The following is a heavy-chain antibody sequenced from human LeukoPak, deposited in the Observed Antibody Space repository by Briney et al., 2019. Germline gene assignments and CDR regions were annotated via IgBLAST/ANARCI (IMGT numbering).Heavy chain of an antibody. CDR1: GYTFTSYG. V-gene: IGHV1-18*01. Sequence: GASVKVSCEASGYTFTSYGISWVRQAPGKGLEWMGWISAYNGNTNYAQKFQGRVFLTTDTSTRTVNMEVRGLRSDDTATYYCARGGLAVPLQYWGQGTLVTVSS. J-gene: IGHJ4*02. CDR3: ARGGLAVPLQY. CDR2: ISAYNGNT. D-gene: IGHD6-19*01.